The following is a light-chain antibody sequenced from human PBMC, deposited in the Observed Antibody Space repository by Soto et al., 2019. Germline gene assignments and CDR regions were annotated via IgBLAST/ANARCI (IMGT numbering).Light chain of an antibody. Sequence: QSVLTQPRSVSGSPVQSVTISCTGTSGDVGGYKYVSWYQHHPGKAPKLMIYDVSKRPSGVPDRFSGSKSGNTASLTISGLQAEDEADYSCCSYAGSLTVLFGGGTKLTVL. CDR2: DVS. V-gene: IGLV2-11*01. CDR1: SGDVGGYKY. J-gene: IGLJ2*01. CDR3: CSYAGSLTVL.